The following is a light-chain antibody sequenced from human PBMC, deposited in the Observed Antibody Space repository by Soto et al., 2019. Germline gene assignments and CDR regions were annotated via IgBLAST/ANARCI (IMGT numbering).Light chain of an antibody. CDR3: SSYTSSSTLYV. V-gene: IGLV2-14*01. CDR1: SSDVGGYNY. J-gene: IGLJ1*01. CDR2: DVS. Sequence: QSVLTQPASVSGSPGQSITISCTGTSSDVGGYNYVSWYQQHPGKAPKLMIYDVSNRPSGVSNRFSGSKSGNTASLTISGLHADDDADYYCSSYTSSSTLYVFGTGTKLTVL.